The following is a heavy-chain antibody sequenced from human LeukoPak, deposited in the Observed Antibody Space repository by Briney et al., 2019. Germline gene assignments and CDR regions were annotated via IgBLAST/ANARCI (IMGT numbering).Heavy chain of an antibody. J-gene: IGHJ6*04. D-gene: IGHD2-15*01. CDR3: AREGRVVVVAATDYYYGMDV. Sequence: GGSLRLSCAASGFTFSSYWMSWVRQAPGKGLEWVANIKQDGSEKYYVDSVKGRFTISRDNAKNSLYLQMNSLRAEDTAVYYCAREGRVVVVAATDYYYGMDVWGKGTTVTVSS. V-gene: IGHV3-7*03. CDR2: IKQDGSEK. CDR1: GFTFSSYW.